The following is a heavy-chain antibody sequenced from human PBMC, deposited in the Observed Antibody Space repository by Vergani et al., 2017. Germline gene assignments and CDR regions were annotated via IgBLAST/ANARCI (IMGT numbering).Heavy chain of an antibody. CDR2: INPSGGST. Sequence: QVQLVQSGAEVKKPGASVKVSCKASGYTFTSYYIHWVRQAPGQGLEWMGIINPSGGSTSYAQKFQGRVTMTRDTSTSTVYMELSSLRSEDTAVYYCARVRPGYGELDYWGQGTLVTVSS. J-gene: IGHJ4*02. D-gene: IGHD4-17*01. V-gene: IGHV1-46*03. CDR1: GYTFTSYY. CDR3: ARVRPGYGELDY.